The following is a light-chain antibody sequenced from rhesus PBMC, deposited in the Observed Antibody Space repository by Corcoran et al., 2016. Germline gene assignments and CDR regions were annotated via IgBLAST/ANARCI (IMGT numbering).Light chain of an antibody. CDR2: GAS. CDR3: QQYNNWMFT. V-gene: IGKV3S9*01. J-gene: IGKJ2*01. CDR1: QSVRSY. Sequence: EIVMTQSPATLSLSPGERATLSCRASQSVRSYVAWYQQKPEQVTRLLIYGASNRATGVPDRFSGSGSGTDFALIISSMEPEDGGVYYCQQYNNWMFTFGQGTKVEIK.